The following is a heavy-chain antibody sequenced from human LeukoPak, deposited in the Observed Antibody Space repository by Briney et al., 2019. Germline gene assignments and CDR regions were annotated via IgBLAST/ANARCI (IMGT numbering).Heavy chain of an antibody. V-gene: IGHV3-21*01. J-gene: IGHJ4*02. D-gene: IGHD4-17*01. CDR3: ARSHTTVTTFDY. CDR2: ISSSSSYI. CDR1: GFTFSSYS. Sequence: GGSLRLSCAASGFTFSSYSMNWVRQAPGKGLEWVSSISSSSSYIYYADSVKGRFTISRDNAKNSLYLQMNSLRAEDTAVYYCARSHTTVTTFDYWAQEPLVTVSS.